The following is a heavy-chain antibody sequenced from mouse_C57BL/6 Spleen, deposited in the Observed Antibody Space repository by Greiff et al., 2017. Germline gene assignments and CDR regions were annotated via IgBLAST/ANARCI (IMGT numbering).Heavy chain of an antibody. Sequence: EVKLVESGGGLVQPGGSLKLSCAASGFTFSDYYMYWVRQTPEKRLEWVGYISNGGGSTYYPDTVKGRFTISRDNAKNTLYLQMSRLKSEDTAMYYCARRGGGSLYYFDGWGPGTTLTVSS. CDR1: GFTFSDYY. CDR2: ISNGGGST. D-gene: IGHD1-1*02. V-gene: IGHV5-12*01. CDR3: ARRGGGSLYYFDG. J-gene: IGHJ2*01.